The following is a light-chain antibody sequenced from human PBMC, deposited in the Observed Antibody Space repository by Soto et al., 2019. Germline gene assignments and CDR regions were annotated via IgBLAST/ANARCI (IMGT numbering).Light chain of an antibody. CDR1: QDIRNF. V-gene: IGKV1-16*01. CDR2: DAT. CDR3: QQYNSYPMT. Sequence: DIQMTQSPSSVSASVGERVTISCRASQDIRNFLAWFQQKPGKAPKFLIYDATSLQSGVPSRFSGSGSGTEFTLTINSLQPEDFATYSCQQYNSYPMTVGQGTRLEIK. J-gene: IGKJ5*01.